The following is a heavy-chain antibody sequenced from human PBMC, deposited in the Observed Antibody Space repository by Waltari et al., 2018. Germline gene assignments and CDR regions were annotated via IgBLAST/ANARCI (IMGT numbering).Heavy chain of an antibody. CDR3: ARVGDFWSGYYPPHYFDY. D-gene: IGHD3-3*01. V-gene: IGHV3-7*01. CDR2: IKQDGSEK. J-gene: IGHJ4*02. CDR1: GFTFSSYW. Sequence: EVQLVESGGGLVQPGGSLRLSCAASGFTFSSYWMSWVRQAPGTGLEWVANIKQDGSEKYYVDSGKGRFTISRDNAKNSLYLQMNSLRAEDTAVYYCARVGDFWSGYYPPHYFDYWGQGTLVTVSS.